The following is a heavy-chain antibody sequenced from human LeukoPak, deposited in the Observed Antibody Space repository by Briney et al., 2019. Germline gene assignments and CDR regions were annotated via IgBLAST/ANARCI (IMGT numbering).Heavy chain of an antibody. D-gene: IGHD6-13*01. J-gene: IGHJ4*02. V-gene: IGHV3-48*04. Sequence: GGSLRLSCAASGFTFSSYSMNWVRQAPGKGLEWVSYISSSSSTIYYADSVKGRFTISRDNAKNSLYLQMNSLRAEDTAVCYCAREAAAGLDYWGQGTLVTVSS. CDR3: AREAAAGLDY. CDR2: ISSSSSTI. CDR1: GFTFSSYS.